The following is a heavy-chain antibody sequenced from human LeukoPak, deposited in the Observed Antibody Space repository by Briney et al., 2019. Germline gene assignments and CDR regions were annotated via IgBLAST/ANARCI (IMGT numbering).Heavy chain of an antibody. Sequence: GGSLRLSCAASRFTFSRYGMHWVRQAPGKGLEWVAFIPYDGSNKYYADSVKGRFTISRDNSKNTLYLQMNSLRAGDTAVYYCAKEGYSRGYYSYYYMDVWGKGTTVTVSS. V-gene: IGHV3-30*02. CDR2: IPYDGSNK. CDR1: RFTFSRYG. J-gene: IGHJ6*03. D-gene: IGHD6-13*01. CDR3: AKEGYSRGYYSYYYMDV.